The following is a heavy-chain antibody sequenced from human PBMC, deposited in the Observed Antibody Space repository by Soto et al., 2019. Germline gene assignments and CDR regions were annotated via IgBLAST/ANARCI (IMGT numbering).Heavy chain of an antibody. CDR2: IYYSGST. Sequence: SETLSLTCTVSGGSISSYDWSWIRQPPGKGLEWIGYIYYSGSTNYNPSLKSRVTISVDTSKNQFSLKLSSVTAADTAVYYCARDGPFQNWFDPWGQGTLVTVSS. V-gene: IGHV4-59*01. CDR3: ARDGPFQNWFDP. CDR1: GGSISSYD. J-gene: IGHJ5*02.